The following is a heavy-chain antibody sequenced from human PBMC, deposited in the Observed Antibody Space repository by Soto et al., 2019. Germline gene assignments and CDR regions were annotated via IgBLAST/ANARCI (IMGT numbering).Heavy chain of an antibody. V-gene: IGHV3-72*01. CDR3: AREVTIFGGVSLRDYYYYYMDV. CDR1: GFTFSDHY. Sequence: EVQLAESGGGLVQPGGSLRLSCAASGFTFSDHYMDWVRQAPGKGLEWVGRTRNKANSYTTEYAASVKGRFTISRDDSKNSLYLQMNSLKTEDTAVYYCAREVTIFGGVSLRDYYYYYMDVWGKGTTVTVSS. CDR2: TRNKANSYTT. D-gene: IGHD3-3*01. J-gene: IGHJ6*03.